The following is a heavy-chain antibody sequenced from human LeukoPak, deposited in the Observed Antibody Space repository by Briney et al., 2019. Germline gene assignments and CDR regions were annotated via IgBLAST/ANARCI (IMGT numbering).Heavy chain of an antibody. J-gene: IGHJ4*02. CDR2: IKQDGGEK. D-gene: IGHD4-23*01. CDR3: ARGAYAWYGAKEIGDY. V-gene: IGHV3-7*01. Sequence: GGSLRLSCAASGFTFSTYWMNWVRQAPGMGLEWVDNIKQDGGEKYYVDSVKGRFTISRDNAKNSLYLQMNSLRAEDTAVFYCARGAYAWYGAKEIGDYWGQGTLVTVSS. CDR1: GFTFSTYW.